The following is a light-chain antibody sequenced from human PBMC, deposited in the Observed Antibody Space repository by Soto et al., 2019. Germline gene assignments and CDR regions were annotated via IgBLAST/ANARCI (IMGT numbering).Light chain of an antibody. CDR3: CSYAGNYNYV. CDR1: SSDVGGYNY. CDR2: SVS. Sequence: QSALTQPRSVSGSPGQSVTISCPGTSSDVGGYNYVSWYQQHPSKAPILMVYSVSKQPSGTPDRFSGSKAGNTASLTISGLQDEDEADYYSCSYAGNYNYVFGTGTKLTVL. J-gene: IGLJ1*01. V-gene: IGLV2-11*01.